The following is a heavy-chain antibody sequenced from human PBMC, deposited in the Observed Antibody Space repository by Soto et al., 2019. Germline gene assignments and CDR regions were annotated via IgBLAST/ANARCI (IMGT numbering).Heavy chain of an antibody. V-gene: IGHV1-69*13. D-gene: IGHD3-22*01. CDR1: GGTFSSYA. CDR2: IIPIFGSA. Sequence: GASVKVSCKASGGTFSSYAISWVRQAPGQGLEWMGGIIPIFGSANYAQNFQGRVTITADESTTTAYMELRSLRSEDTAVYYCARVSMIPIPWFDPWGQGXLVTVSS. CDR3: ARVSMIPIPWFDP. J-gene: IGHJ5*02.